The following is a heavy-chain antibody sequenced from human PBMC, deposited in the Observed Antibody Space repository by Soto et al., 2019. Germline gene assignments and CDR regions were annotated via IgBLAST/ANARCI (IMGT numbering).Heavy chain of an antibody. V-gene: IGHV3-23*01. CDR3: AKAHVLLWFGEPPGYFDY. CDR2: ISGSGGST. CDR1: GFAFTVHP. J-gene: IGHJ4*02. Sequence: PGGSLRLSCAASGFAFTVHPMSWVRHAPGKGLEWVSAISGSGGSTYYADSVKGRFTISRDNSKNTLYLQMNSLRAEDTAVYYCAKAHVLLWFGEPPGYFDYWGQGTLVTVSS. D-gene: IGHD3-10*01.